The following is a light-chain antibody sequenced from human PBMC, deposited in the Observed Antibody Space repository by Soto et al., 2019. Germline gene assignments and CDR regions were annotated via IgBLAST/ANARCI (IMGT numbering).Light chain of an antibody. Sequence: EIVMTQSPATLFVFPGERATLSCRASQSVSSNLAWYQQKPGQAPRLLIYGASTRATGIPARVSGSGSGTEFTLTISRLQSEDFAVYYCQQYNNWPPITFGQGTRLEIK. J-gene: IGKJ5*01. CDR1: QSVSSN. CDR3: QQYNNWPPIT. V-gene: IGKV3-15*01. CDR2: GAS.